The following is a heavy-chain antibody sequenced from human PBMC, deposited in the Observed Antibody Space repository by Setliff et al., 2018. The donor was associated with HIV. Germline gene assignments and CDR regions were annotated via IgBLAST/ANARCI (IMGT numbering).Heavy chain of an antibody. CDR2: INPSGGST. CDR3: ARSYDSSGYLRELNY. CDR1: GYTFTSYY. J-gene: IGHJ4*02. Sequence: ASVKVSCKASGYTFTSYYMHWVRQAPGQGLEWMGIINPSGGSTSYAQKFQGRVTITTDESTSTAYMELSSLRSEDTAVYYCARSYDSSGYLRELNYWGQGTLVTVSS. D-gene: IGHD3-22*01. V-gene: IGHV1-46*01.